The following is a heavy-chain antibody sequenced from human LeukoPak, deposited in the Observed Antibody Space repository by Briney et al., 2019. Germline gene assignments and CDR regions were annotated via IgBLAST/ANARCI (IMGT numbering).Heavy chain of an antibody. D-gene: IGHD3-10*01. V-gene: IGHV1-69*06. CDR2: IIPIFGTA. CDR1: GGTFSSYA. J-gene: IGHJ4*02. Sequence: ASVKVSCKASGGTFSSYAISWVRQAPGQGLEWRGGIIPIFGTANYAQKFQGRVTITADKSTSTAYMELSSLRSEDTAVYYCARDRGPREGFDYWGQGTLVTVSS. CDR3: ARDRGPREGFDY.